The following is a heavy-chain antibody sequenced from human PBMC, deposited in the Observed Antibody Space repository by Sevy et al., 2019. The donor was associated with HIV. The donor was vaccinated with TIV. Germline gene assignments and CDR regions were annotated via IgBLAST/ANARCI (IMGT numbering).Heavy chain of an antibody. J-gene: IGHJ6*02. V-gene: IGHV3-23*01. CDR1: GFTFSSYA. D-gene: IGHD1-20*01. Sequence: GGSLRLSCAASGFTFSSYAMSWVRQAPGKGLEWVSAISGSGGSTYYADSVKGRFTISRDNAKNTLYLQMNSLRAEDTAVYYYAKGNNWNPYYYYGMDVWGQGTTVTVSS. CDR3: AKGNNWNPYYYYGMDV. CDR2: ISGSGGST.